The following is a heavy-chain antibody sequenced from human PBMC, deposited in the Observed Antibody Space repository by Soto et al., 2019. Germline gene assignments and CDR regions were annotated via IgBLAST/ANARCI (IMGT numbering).Heavy chain of an antibody. CDR1: GGSISSGDYY. CDR2: IYYSGST. CDR3: ARESMVAATPLHRGNYYYYGMDV. D-gene: IGHD2-15*01. J-gene: IGHJ6*02. Sequence: SETLSLTCTVSGGSISSGDYYWSWIRQPPGKGLEWIGYIYYSGSTYYNPSLKSRVTISVDTSKNQFSLKLSSVTAADTAVYYCARESMVAATPLHRGNYYYYGMDVWGQGTTVTVSS. V-gene: IGHV4-30-4*02.